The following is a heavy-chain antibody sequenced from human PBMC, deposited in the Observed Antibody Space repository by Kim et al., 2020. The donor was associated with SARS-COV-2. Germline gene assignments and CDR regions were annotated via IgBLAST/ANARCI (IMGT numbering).Heavy chain of an antibody. J-gene: IGHJ4*02. D-gene: IGHD5-12*01. CDR3: ARHEEMATTPFDY. Sequence: YNPPRKIRVTISVDTSKNQFSLKLSSVTAADTAVYYCARHEEMATTPFDYWGQGTLVTVSS. V-gene: IGHV4-59*08.